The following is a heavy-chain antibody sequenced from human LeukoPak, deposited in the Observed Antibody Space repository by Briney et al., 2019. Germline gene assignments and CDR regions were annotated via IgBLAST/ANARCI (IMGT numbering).Heavy chain of an antibody. CDR1: GYTFTSYG. J-gene: IGHJ4*02. CDR3: ARWVGATEYFDY. D-gene: IGHD1-26*01. Sequence: ASVKVSCKASGYTFTSYGISWVRQAPGQGLEWMGWISAYNGNTNYAQKLQGRVTMTTDTSTSPAYMDLRSLRSDDTAVYYCARWVGATEYFDYWGQGTLVTVSS. V-gene: IGHV1-18*01. CDR2: ISAYNGNT.